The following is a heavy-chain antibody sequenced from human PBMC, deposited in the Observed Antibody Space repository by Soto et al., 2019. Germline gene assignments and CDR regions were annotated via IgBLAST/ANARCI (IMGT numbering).Heavy chain of an antibody. D-gene: IGHD7-27*01. Sequence: QVHLVQSGAEVKKPGSSVKVSCKAYGGTFNSYGIKWVRQAPGQGLEWVGGIIPVFGTTNYAQKFRGRVTITADASTSTSYMELSSLRSEDXXXYYCAIENWGPGGHYFDYWGQGTLVTVS. J-gene: IGHJ4*02. V-gene: IGHV1-69*01. CDR1: GGTFNSYG. CDR3: AIENWGPGGHYFDY. CDR2: IIPVFGTT.